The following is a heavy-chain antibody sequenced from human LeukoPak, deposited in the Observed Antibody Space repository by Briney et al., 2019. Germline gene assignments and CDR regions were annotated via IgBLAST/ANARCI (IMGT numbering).Heavy chain of an antibody. CDR2: IIPIFGTA. J-gene: IGHJ1*01. CDR3: ARDSAGTRRLIPH. CDR1: GGTFSSYA. V-gene: IGHV1-69*13. Sequence: SVKVSCKASGGTFSSYAISWVRQAPGQGLEWMGGIIPIFGTANYAQKFQGRVTITADETTSTAYMELSRLKSEDTAVYYCARDSAGTRRLIPHRGQGTLVTVSS. D-gene: IGHD4-23*01.